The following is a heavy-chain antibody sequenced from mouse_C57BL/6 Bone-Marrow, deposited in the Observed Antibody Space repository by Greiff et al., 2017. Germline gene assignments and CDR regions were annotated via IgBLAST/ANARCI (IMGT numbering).Heavy chain of an antibody. CDR2: IYPRSGNT. Sequence: VKLMESGAELARPGASVKLSCKASGYTFTSYGISWVKQRTGQGLEWIGEIYPRSGNTYYNEKFKGKATLTADKSSSTAYMELRSLTSEDSAVYFCARSITTVVAPFDYWGQGTTLTVSS. V-gene: IGHV1-81*01. D-gene: IGHD1-1*01. CDR1: GYTFTSYG. CDR3: ARSITTVVAPFDY. J-gene: IGHJ2*01.